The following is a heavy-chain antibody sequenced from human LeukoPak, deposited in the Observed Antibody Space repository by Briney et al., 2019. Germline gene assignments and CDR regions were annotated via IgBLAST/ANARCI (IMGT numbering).Heavy chain of an antibody. V-gene: IGHV3-53*01. J-gene: IGHJ3*02. D-gene: IGHD3-22*01. Sequence: SGGSLRLSCKASGFTVSSTRMVWVRQAPGKGLEWVSVTYTGGNSYYAGSVQGRFIISRDISKNTLYLQMNNLRAEDSALYYCARGGRGSAAVVAPRSFDIWGQGTMVTVSS. CDR1: GFTVSSTR. CDR2: TYTGGNS. CDR3: ARGGRGSAAVVAPRSFDI.